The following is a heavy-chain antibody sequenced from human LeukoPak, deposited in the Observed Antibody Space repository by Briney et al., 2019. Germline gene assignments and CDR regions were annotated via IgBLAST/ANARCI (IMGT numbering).Heavy chain of an antibody. J-gene: IGHJ4*02. CDR1: GFTFSSYV. V-gene: IGHV3-30*04. Sequence: SGGSLRLSCAASGFTFSSYVMHWVRQAPGKGLEWVAIISYDGSNKYYADSVKGRFIISRDNSKNTLYLQMNSLRAEDTAVYYCARGGYYYDSNPPPCFDYWGQGTLVTVSS. D-gene: IGHD3-22*01. CDR2: ISYDGSNK. CDR3: ARGGYYYDSNPPPCFDY.